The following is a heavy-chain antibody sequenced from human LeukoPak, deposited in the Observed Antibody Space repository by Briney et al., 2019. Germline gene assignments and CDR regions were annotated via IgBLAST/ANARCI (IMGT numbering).Heavy chain of an antibody. CDR2: MNPNSGNT. J-gene: IGHJ4*02. Sequence: EASVKVSCKASGYTFTSYDINWVRQATGQGLEWMGWMNPNSGNTGYAQKFQGRVTMTRDTSTSTVYMELSSLRSEDTAVYYCARDPYPGDYYFDYWGQGTLVTVSS. D-gene: IGHD7-27*01. CDR3: ARDPYPGDYYFDY. CDR1: GYTFTSYD. V-gene: IGHV1-8*01.